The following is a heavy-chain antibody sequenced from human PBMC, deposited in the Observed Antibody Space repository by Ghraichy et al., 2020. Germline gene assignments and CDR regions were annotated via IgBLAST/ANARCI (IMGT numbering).Heavy chain of an antibody. CDR1: GGSISSSSYY. D-gene: IGHD3-10*01. CDR3: ARHFVIWYGQVDY. Sequence: SQTLSLTCTVSGGSISSSSYYWGWIRQPPGKGLEWIGSIYYSGSTYYNPSLKSRVTISVDTSKNQFSLKLSSVTAADTAVYYCARHFVIWYGQVDYWGQGTLGTVSS. V-gene: IGHV4-39*01. CDR2: IYYSGST. J-gene: IGHJ4*02.